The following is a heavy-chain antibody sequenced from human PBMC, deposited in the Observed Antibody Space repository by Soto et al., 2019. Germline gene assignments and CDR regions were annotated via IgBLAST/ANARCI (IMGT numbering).Heavy chain of an antibody. J-gene: IGHJ4*02. D-gene: IGHD2-21*02. Sequence: AQSLKISCRASGSTFTKNCIGCVRQLPWKGLEWVGSVYPADSDTRYSPSFRGRVTMSVDKPISTAYLQWRSLEASDTATYYCARQFCTSTDCSRQDYGDRAYEYWGQGKLVTVSS. CDR3: ARQFCTSTDCSRQDYGDRAYEY. V-gene: IGHV5-51*01. CDR2: VYPADSDT. CDR1: GSTFTKNC.